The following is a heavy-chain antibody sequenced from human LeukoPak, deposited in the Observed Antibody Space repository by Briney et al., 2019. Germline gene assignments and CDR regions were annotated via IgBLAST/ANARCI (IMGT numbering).Heavy chain of an antibody. V-gene: IGHV3-23*01. CDR3: ATKTRNHFDY. D-gene: IGHD2-2*01. CDR1: GFTFSSYA. Sequence: GGSLRLSCAAFGFTFSSYAMNWVRQAPGKGLEWVSGISASGSGTNYADSVKGRFTISRDSSDNTLSLQMNSLRAEDTAVYYCATKTRNHFDYWGQGTLVTVSS. CDR2: ISASGSGT. J-gene: IGHJ4*02.